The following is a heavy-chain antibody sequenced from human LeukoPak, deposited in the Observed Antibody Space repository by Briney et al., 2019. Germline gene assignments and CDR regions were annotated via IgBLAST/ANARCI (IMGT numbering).Heavy chain of an antibody. Sequence: GGSLRLSCAASGFTFNTYTMNWVRQAPGKGLEWVSYISGSSGIIDYADSVRGRFTISRDNAKNSLYLQMNSLRAEDTAVYYCAKDLYSNYGPADYWGQGNLVTVSS. CDR3: AKDLYSNYGPADY. D-gene: IGHD4-11*01. CDR2: ISGSSGII. J-gene: IGHJ4*02. V-gene: IGHV3-48*01. CDR1: GFTFNTYT.